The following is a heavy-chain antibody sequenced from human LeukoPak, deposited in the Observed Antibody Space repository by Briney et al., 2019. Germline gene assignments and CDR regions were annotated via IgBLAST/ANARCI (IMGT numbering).Heavy chain of an antibody. D-gene: IGHD2-2*01. CDR2: IRYDGSNT. V-gene: IGHV3-30*02. J-gene: IGHJ5*02. CDR1: GFTFNNYG. CDR3: ARWGTYASTSNWFDP. Sequence: GGSLRLSCAASGFTFNNYGMHWVRQAPGKGLEWLAFIRYDGSNTYYADSVKGRFTVSRDDSKNTLYLQMNSLRPEDTALYYCARWGTYASTSNWFDPWGQGTLVTVSS.